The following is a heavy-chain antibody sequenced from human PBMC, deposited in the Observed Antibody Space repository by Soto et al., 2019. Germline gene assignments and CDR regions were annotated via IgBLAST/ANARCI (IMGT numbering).Heavy chain of an antibody. Sequence: PGGSLRLSCAASGFTFSSYGMHWVRQAPGKGLEWVAVISYDGSNYYYADSVKGRFTISRDNSKITLYLQMNSLRAEDTAVYYCAKDRIAYGDYGDACDYWGQGTLVTVSS. CDR1: GFTFSSYG. V-gene: IGHV3-30*18. D-gene: IGHD4-17*01. CDR2: ISYDGSNY. J-gene: IGHJ4*02. CDR3: AKDRIAYGDYGDACDY.